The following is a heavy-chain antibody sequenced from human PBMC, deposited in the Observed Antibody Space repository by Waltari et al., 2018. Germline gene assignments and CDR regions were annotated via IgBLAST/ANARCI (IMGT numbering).Heavy chain of an antibody. V-gene: IGHV3-30*02. Sequence: VQLVESGGGVVQHGGCLRLSGEASGCTCSSSGMHWVRQAPGKGLEWVAFIRYDGSNKYYADSMKGRFTISRDNSKNTLYLQMNSLRAEDTAVYYCAKASVVATHYWGQGTLVTVSS. CDR1: GCTCSSSG. CDR2: IRYDGSNK. J-gene: IGHJ4*02. CDR3: AKASVVATHY. D-gene: IGHD5-12*01.